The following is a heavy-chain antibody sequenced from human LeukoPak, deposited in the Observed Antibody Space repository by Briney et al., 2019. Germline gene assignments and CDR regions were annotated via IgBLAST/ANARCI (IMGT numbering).Heavy chain of an antibody. J-gene: IGHJ6*02. V-gene: IGHV3-9*01. D-gene: IGHD3-3*01. CDR2: ISWYSGNI. CDR3: ARDREPRTYYNFGSGYYTGGHGIGV. CDR1: GFTFANYA. Sequence: GRSLKLSCAASGFTFANYAMRWVRQAPGQGLEWVAGISWYSGNIGYADSVKGRFTISRDTATNSPYLQMNSLRADDTALYYCARDREPRTYYNFGSGYYTGGHGIGVWGQESTVTVSS.